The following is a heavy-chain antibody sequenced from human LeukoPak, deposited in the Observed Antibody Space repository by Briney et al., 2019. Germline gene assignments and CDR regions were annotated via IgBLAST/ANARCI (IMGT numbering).Heavy chain of an antibody. CDR1: GYFFSNHY. D-gene: IGHD2-2*02. CDR2: IYHSGST. Sequence: KPSETLSLTCTVSGYFFSNHYWGWIRQPPGKGLEWIGNIYHSGSTYCNPSLKSRVTISIDTSKNQFSLKVSSVTAADTAVYYCARSRRKHCSSTSCYILVYYYYYMDVWGKGTTVTVSS. V-gene: IGHV4-38-2*02. J-gene: IGHJ6*03. CDR3: ARSRRKHCSSTSCYILVYYYYYMDV.